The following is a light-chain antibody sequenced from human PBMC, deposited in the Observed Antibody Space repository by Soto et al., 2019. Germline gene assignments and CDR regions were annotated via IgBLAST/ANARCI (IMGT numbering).Light chain of an antibody. CDR2: EDS. V-gene: IGLV2-23*01. CDR3: CSYAGSFSVI. Sequence: QSALTQPASVSGSPGQSITISCTGTHSDVGSYNLVSWYQQQPGKAPKLIIYEDSKRPSGVSNRFSGSKSGYTASLTISGLEAEDEADYYCCSYAGSFSVIFGGGTKLTVL. J-gene: IGLJ2*01. CDR1: HSDVGSYNL.